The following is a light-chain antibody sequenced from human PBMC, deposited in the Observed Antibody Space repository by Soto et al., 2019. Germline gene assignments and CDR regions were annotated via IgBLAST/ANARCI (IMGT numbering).Light chain of an antibody. V-gene: IGLV2-11*01. J-gene: IGLJ3*02. CDR1: ISDVGGYNY. CDR3: CSYAGSYTWV. Sequence: QSALTQPRSVSGSPGQSVTISCTGTISDVGGYNYVSWYQQHPGKATKLMIYDVSKRPSGVPDRFSGSKSGNTASLTISGLQAEDEADYYCCSYAGSYTWVFGGGTKLTVL. CDR2: DVS.